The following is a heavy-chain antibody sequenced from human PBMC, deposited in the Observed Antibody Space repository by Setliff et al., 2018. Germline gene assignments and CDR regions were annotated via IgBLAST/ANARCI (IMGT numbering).Heavy chain of an antibody. J-gene: IGHJ4*02. Sequence: GGSLRLSCAASGFSFGGHDMHWVRQAPGKGLEWVAFIRYDGSNKYYADSVKGRFTISRDNSKNTLYLQMNSLRAEDTAVYYCAKDPRGDYNFWRGYFGPYFDYWGQGTLVTVSS. V-gene: IGHV3-30*02. CDR2: IRYDGSNK. CDR3: AKDPRGDYNFWRGYFGPYFDY. D-gene: IGHD3-3*01. CDR1: GFSFGGHD.